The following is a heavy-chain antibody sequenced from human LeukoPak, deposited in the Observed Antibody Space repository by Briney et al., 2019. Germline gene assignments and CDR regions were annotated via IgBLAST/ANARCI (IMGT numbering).Heavy chain of an antibody. CDR1: GGSISSSSYY. Sequence: SETLSLTCTVSGGSISSSSYYWGWIRQPPGKGLECIGSIYYSGSTYYNPSLKSRVTISVDTSKNQFSLKLSSVTAADTAVYYCARGDCSGSICYSPMDVWGTGTTVTVSS. D-gene: IGHD2-21*01. CDR3: ARGDCSGSICYSPMDV. CDR2: IYYSGST. J-gene: IGHJ6*03. V-gene: IGHV4-39*01.